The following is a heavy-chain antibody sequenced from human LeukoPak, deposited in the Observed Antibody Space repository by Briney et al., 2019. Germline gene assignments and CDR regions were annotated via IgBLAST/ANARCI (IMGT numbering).Heavy chain of an antibody. CDR2: IKQDGSEK. D-gene: IGHD3-3*01. CDR1: GFTFSSYW. J-gene: IGHJ4*02. Sequence: GGSLRLSCAASGFTFSSYWMSWVRQAPGKGLEWVANIKQDGSEKYYVDSVKGRFTISRDNAKNSLYLQMNSLRAEDTAVYYCARDRTIFGVVIPHFDYWGQGTLVTVSS. CDR3: ARDRTIFGVVIPHFDY. V-gene: IGHV3-7*01.